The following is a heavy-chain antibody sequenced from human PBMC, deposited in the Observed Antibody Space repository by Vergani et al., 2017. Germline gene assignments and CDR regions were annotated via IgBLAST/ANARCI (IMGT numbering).Heavy chain of an antibody. J-gene: IGHJ3*02. V-gene: IGHV1-8*02. D-gene: IGHD3-22*01. CDR1: GYTFTSYG. CDR2: MNPNSGNT. Sequence: QVQLVQSGAEVKKPGASVKVSCKASGYTFTSYGISWVRQASGQGLEWMGWMNPNSGNTGYAQKFQGRVTMTRNTSISTAYMELSSLRSEDTAVYYCARGFNYYDSSGYYGGDAFDIWGQGTMVTVSS. CDR3: ARGFNYYDSSGYYGGDAFDI.